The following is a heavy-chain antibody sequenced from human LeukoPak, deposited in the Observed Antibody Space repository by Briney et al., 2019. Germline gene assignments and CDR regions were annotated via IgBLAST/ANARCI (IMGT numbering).Heavy chain of an antibody. D-gene: IGHD2-21*02. CDR2: ISSSSSYI. CDR1: GFTFSSYS. Sequence: PGGSLRLSCAASGFTFSSYSMNWVRQAPGKGLEWVSSISSSSSYIYYADSVKGRFTISRDNAKNSLYLQMNSLRAEDTAVYYCARRVCGGDCYFDYWGQGTLVTVSS. J-gene: IGHJ4*02. V-gene: IGHV3-21*01. CDR3: ARRVCGGDCYFDY.